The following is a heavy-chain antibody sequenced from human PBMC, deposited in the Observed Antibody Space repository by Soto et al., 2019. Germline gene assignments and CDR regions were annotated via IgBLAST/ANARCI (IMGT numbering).Heavy chain of an antibody. J-gene: IGHJ4*02. CDR1: GYSFTGYY. Sequence: GASVKVSCEACGYSFTGYYMHWVRQAPGQGLEWMGWINPNSGGTNYAQKFQGWVTMTRDTSISTAYMELSRLRSDDTAVYYCARGGDSRYYYGSGTLDYWGQGTLVTVSS. V-gene: IGHV1-2*04. D-gene: IGHD3-10*01. CDR3: ARGGDSRYYYGSGTLDY. CDR2: INPNSGGT.